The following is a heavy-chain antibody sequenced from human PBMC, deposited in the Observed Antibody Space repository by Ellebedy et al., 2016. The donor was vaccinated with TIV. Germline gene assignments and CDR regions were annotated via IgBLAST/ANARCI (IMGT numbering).Heavy chain of an antibody. Sequence: GESLKISXAASGFTFSSYAMHWVRQAPGKGLEWVAVISYDGSNKYYADSVKGRFTISRVNSKNTLYLQMNSLRAEDTAVYYCVKDRTKTRGYSYGFSSPWYFDLWGRGTLVTVSS. V-gene: IGHV3-30-3*01. CDR1: GFTFSSYA. J-gene: IGHJ2*01. CDR2: ISYDGSNK. D-gene: IGHD5-18*01. CDR3: VKDRTKTRGYSYGFSSPWYFDL.